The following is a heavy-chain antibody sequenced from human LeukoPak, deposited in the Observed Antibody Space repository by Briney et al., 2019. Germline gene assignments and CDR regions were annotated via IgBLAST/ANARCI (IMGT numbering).Heavy chain of an antibody. CDR3: GRRRYSYDY. V-gene: IGHV4-59*01. CDR2: IYYSGST. Sequence: PSETLSLTRIVSGGSISSYYWSWIRQPPGKGLEGIGYIYYSGSTNYNPSLNSRVTISLDTSKNQFSLKLSSVTAADTAVYYCGRRRYSYDYWGQGPLVTVSS. D-gene: IGHD5-18*01. J-gene: IGHJ4*02. CDR1: GGSISSYY.